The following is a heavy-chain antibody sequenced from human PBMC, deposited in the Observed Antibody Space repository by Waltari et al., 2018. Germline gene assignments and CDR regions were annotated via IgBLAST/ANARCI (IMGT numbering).Heavy chain of an antibody. Sequence: EVQLVESGGGLVQPGGSLRLSCAASGFTFSTYEMNWVRQAPGKGLEWVSYISSSGSTIYYADSVKGRFTISRDNAKDSLDRQMNSLRAEDTAVDYCARDAMVRGVIANYYYYGMDVWGQGTTVIVSS. D-gene: IGHD3-10*01. J-gene: IGHJ6*02. V-gene: IGHV3-48*03. CDR3: ARDAMVRGVIANYYYYGMDV. CDR2: ISSSGSTI. CDR1: GFTFSTYE.